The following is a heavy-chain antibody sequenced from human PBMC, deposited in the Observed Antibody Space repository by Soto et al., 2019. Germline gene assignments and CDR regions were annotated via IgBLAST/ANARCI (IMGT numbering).Heavy chain of an antibody. J-gene: IGHJ4*02. Sequence: GASVKVSCKASGGTFGSYAISWVRQAPGQGLEWMGGIIPIFGTANYAQKFQGRVTITADKSTSTAYMELSSLRSEDTAVYYCARDTIPVQITMVRGVPKYYFDYWGQGTLVTVSS. CDR2: IIPIFGTA. CDR1: GGTFGSYA. D-gene: IGHD3-10*01. CDR3: ARDTIPVQITMVRGVPKYYFDY. V-gene: IGHV1-69*06.